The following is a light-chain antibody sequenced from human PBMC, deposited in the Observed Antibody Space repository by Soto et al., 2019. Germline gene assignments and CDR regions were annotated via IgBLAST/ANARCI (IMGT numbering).Light chain of an antibody. V-gene: IGKV3-20*01. Sequence: ETVLTQSPGTLSLSPGERAPVSCRASQSVSSSSLAWYQQRPCQAPRLLIYGTSSRATGIPDRFSGSGSGTDFPPTISRLEPEDFAVYFCQRYGSSPLITFGQGTRLEI. CDR2: GTS. CDR1: QSVSSSS. CDR3: QRYGSSPLIT. J-gene: IGKJ5*01.